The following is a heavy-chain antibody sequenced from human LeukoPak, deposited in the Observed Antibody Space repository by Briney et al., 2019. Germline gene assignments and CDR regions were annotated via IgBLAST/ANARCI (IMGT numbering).Heavy chain of an antibody. CDR3: AKGIAVAGDFDY. J-gene: IGHJ4*02. D-gene: IGHD6-19*01. V-gene: IGHV3-23*01. Sequence: GGSLRLSCAPSGFTFSNAWMSWIRQAPGKGLEWVSAISGSGGSTYYADSVKGRFTISRVNSKNTLYLQMNSRRAEDTAVYYCAKGIAVAGDFDYWGQGTLVTVSS. CDR2: ISGSGGST. CDR1: GFTFSNAW.